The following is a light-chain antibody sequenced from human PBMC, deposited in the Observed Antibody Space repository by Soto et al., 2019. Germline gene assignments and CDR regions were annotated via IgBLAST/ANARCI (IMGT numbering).Light chain of an antibody. CDR2: AAS. CDR3: QQSYSTPLT. CDR1: QSISRY. V-gene: IGKV1-39*01. J-gene: IGKJ4*01. Sequence: DIQMTQSPSSLSASVGDRVTITCRASQSISRYLNWYQQKAGKAPKLLIYAASNLQSGVPSRFSGSGFGTDFTLTISSLQPEDFATYHCQQSYSTPLTFGGGTKVEIK.